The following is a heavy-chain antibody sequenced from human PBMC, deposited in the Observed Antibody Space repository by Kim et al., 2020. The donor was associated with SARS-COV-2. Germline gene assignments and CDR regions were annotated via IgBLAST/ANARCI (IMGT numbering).Heavy chain of an antibody. J-gene: IGHJ4*02. V-gene: IGHV3-74*01. Sequence: GGSLRLSCAASGFTFSSYWMHWVRQAPGKGLVWVSRINSEGSSTSYADSVKGRFTISRDNAKNTLYLRMNSLRAEDTAVYYCARTYLVYGGTSELGYWGQGTLVTVSS. CDR2: INSEGSST. CDR3: ARTYLVYGGTSELGY. CDR1: GFTFSSYW. D-gene: IGHD4-17*01.